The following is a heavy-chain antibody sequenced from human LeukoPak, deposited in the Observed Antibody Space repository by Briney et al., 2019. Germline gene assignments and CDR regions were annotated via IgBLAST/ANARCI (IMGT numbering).Heavy chain of an antibody. CDR2: ISADNGNT. CDR3: ARDYYDSSGYYEDCFDP. D-gene: IGHD3-22*01. V-gene: IGHV1-18*01. CDR1: GYTFTSYG. Sequence: ASVKVSCKASGYTFTSYGISWVRQAPGQGLEWMGWISADNGNTNYAQKLQGRVTMTTDTSTSTVYMELRSLRSDDTAVYYCARDYYDSSGYYEDCFDPWGQGTLVTVSS. J-gene: IGHJ5*02.